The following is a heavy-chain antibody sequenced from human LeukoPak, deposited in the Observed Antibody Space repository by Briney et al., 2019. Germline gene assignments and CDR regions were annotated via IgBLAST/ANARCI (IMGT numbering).Heavy chain of an antibody. J-gene: IGHJ6*03. CDR1: GGSISSSSYY. D-gene: IGHD7-27*01. V-gene: IGHV4-39*07. Sequence: PSETLSLTCTVSGGSISSSSYYWGWIRQPPGKGLEWIGSIYYSGSTYYNPSLKSRVTISVDTSKNQFSLKLSSVTAADTAVYYCARGWGTYYYYYMDVWGKGTTVTVSS. CDR3: ARGWGTYYYYYMDV. CDR2: IYYSGST.